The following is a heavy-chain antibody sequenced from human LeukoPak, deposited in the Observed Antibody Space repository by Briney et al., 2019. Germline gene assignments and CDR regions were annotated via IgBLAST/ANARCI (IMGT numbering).Heavy chain of an antibody. V-gene: IGHV3-53*01. CDR1: GFTVSSNY. CDR3: ARGYYYDSGDYPFYFDY. D-gene: IGHD3-22*01. J-gene: IGHJ4*02. Sequence: PGGSLRLSCAASGFTVSSNYMSWVRQAPGKGLEWVSVIYSGGSTYYADSVKGRFTISRDNSKNTLYLQMNSLRAEDTALYFCARGYYYDSGDYPFYFDYWGQGTLVTVSS. CDR2: IYSGGST.